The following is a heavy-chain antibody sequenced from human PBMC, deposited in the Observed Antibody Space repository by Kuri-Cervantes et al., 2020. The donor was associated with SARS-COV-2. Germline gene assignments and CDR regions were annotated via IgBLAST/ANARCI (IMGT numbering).Heavy chain of an antibody. CDR1: GFTFSSYA. CDR3: AKLFGVVVAGTLDY. Sequence: GESLKISCAASGFTFSSYAMTWVRQAPGKGLEWVSGLGGSGDVTYHADSVKGRFTISRDNSNNTLYLQMNSLRGEDTAVYYCAKLFGVVVAGTLDYWGQGTLVTVSS. J-gene: IGHJ4*02. D-gene: IGHD2-15*01. CDR2: LGGSGDVT. V-gene: IGHV3-23*01.